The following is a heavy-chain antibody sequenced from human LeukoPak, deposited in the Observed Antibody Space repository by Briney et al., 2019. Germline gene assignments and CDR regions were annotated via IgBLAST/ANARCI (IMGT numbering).Heavy chain of an antibody. CDR2: IYSGGST. CDR3: ARGSEVVPAAIIGAD. Sequence: GGSLRLSCAASGFTVSSNCMSWVRQAPGKGLEWVSVIYSGGSTYYADSVKGRFTISRDNSKNTLYLQMNSLRAEDTAVYYCARGSEVVPAAIIGADWGQGTLVTVSS. D-gene: IGHD2-2*01. V-gene: IGHV3-53*01. CDR1: GFTVSSNC. J-gene: IGHJ4*02.